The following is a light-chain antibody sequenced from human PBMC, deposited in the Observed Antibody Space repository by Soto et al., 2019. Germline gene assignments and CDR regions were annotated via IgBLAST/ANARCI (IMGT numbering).Light chain of an antibody. CDR1: QSVSNNY. Sequence: EIVLTQSPGTLSLSPGERATLSCRASQSVSNNYLAWYQQKPGQAPRLLIYGASNRATGIPARFSGSGSGTDFTLTISRLEPEDFAVYYCQQYGSSPFGGGTKVDIK. CDR2: GAS. CDR3: QQYGSSP. V-gene: IGKV3-20*01. J-gene: IGKJ4*01.